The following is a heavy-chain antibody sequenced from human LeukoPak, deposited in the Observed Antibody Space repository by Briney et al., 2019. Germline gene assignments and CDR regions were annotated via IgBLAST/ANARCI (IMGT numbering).Heavy chain of an antibody. CDR3: AVQITMIVVVPYFDY. CDR1: GLTSSDYY. Sequence: GGSLRLSCAASGLTSSDYYMTWIRQAPGKGLEWVSSISGTGTTIYSADSVRGRFTVSRDNARNSLFLHMNSLRAEDTAVYYCAVQITMIVVVPYFDYWGQGTLVTVSS. CDR2: ISGTGTTI. D-gene: IGHD3-22*01. V-gene: IGHV3-11*04. J-gene: IGHJ4*02.